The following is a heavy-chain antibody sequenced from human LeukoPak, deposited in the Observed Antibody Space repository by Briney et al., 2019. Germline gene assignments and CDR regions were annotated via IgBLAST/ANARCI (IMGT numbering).Heavy chain of an antibody. V-gene: IGHV1-69*02. CDR3: ARATDDYGSSNWFDP. Sequence: ASVKVSCKASGGTFSSYTISWVRQAPGQGLEWMGRIIPILGIANYAQKFQGRVTITADESTSTAYMELSSLRPEDTAVYYCARATDDYGSSNWFDPWGQGTLVTVSS. CDR1: GGTFSSYT. CDR2: IIPILGIA. J-gene: IGHJ5*02. D-gene: IGHD4-17*01.